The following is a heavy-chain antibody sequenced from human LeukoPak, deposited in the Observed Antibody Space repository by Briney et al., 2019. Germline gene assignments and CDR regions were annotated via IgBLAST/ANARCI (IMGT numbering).Heavy chain of an antibody. D-gene: IGHD1-26*01. J-gene: IGHJ1*01. CDR2: IYSDGNT. CDR3: VREREGSNSEH. V-gene: IGHV3-53*01. CDR1: GFTVSNNR. Sequence: GGSLRLSCAASGFTVSNNRLSWVRQAPGMGLEWVSTIYSDGNTYYPDSVKGRFTISRDGSKNTLYLQLNSLRTEDTAIYYCVREREGSNSEHWGQGTLVNVSS.